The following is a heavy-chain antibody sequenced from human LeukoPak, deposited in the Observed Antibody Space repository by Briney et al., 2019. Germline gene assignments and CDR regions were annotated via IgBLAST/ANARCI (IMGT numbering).Heavy chain of an antibody. CDR1: GGSFSGYY. V-gene: IGHV4-34*01. J-gene: IGHJ4*02. CDR3: ASPYY. CDR2: INHSGST. Sequence: PSETLSLTCAVYGGSFSGYYWSWIRQPPGKGLEWIGEINHSGSTNYNPSLKSRVTISVDTSKNQFSLKLSSVAAADTAVYYCASPYYWGQGTLVTVSS.